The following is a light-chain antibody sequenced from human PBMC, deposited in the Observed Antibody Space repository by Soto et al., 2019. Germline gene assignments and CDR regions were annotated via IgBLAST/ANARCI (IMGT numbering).Light chain of an antibody. J-gene: IGKJ1*01. CDR2: AAS. CDR3: QHYDQYPGT. CDR1: QSIVTY. V-gene: IGKV1-39*01. Sequence: DIQMTQSPSSLSASVGDRVTSTCRAIQSIVTYLNWYLQKPGKAPKLLIYAASNLQSGAPSRFSGSGSGTEFTLTISGLQPDDLATYYCQHYDQYPGTFGQGTKV.